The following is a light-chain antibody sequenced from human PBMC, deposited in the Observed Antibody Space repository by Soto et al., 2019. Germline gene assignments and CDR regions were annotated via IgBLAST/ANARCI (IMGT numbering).Light chain of an antibody. CDR2: GAS. CDR1: QSVSES. CDR3: QQYHIWPSIT. J-gene: IGKJ5*01. V-gene: IGKV3-15*01. Sequence: EVMMAQSTATLSVSPGERATLSCRSSQSVSESLAWYQQKPGQAPRLLIYGASTRATGIPARFSGSGSGTEFTLTISSLQSEDFAVYYCQQYHIWPSITFGQGTLLEV.